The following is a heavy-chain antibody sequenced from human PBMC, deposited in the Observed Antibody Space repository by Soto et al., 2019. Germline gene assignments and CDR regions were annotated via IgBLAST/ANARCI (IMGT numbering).Heavy chain of an antibody. CDR2: IYYTGNT. D-gene: IGHD3-22*01. J-gene: IGHJ4*02. CDR3: ARATYDSSTYYLDY. V-gene: IGHV4-30-4*01. Sequence: QVQLQESGPGLVKPSQTLSLTCTVSGASISGGDYYWSWIRQPPGKGLEWIGSIYYTGNTYSNPSLESRLSISVAPSNNQFALRLTSVTAPDTAIYSCARATYDSSTYYLDYWGQGTLVTVSS. CDR1: GASISGGDYY.